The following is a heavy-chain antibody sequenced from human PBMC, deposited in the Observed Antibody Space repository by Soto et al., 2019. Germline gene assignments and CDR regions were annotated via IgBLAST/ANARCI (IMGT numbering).Heavy chain of an antibody. J-gene: IGHJ6*02. CDR1: GYTFTRNG. Sequence: GASVKVSCKTSGYTFTRNGISWVRQAPGQGLEWMGWISPKSGSIKYAQKFQGRVIMTTDTSTSTAYMEVRSLRSDDTAMYYCACPCGSIAARRGGYYGMDVWGQGTTVTVSS. D-gene: IGHD6-6*01. CDR3: ACPCGSIAARRGGYYGMDV. CDR2: ISPKSGSI. V-gene: IGHV1-18*01.